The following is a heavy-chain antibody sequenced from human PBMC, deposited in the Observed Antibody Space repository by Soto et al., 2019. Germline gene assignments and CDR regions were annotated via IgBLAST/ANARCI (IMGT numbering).Heavy chain of an antibody. CDR3: ARRRGLVGSFDY. CDR1: GYSFTTYW. CDR2: IYPGDSDT. V-gene: IGHV5-51*01. J-gene: IGHJ4*02. Sequence: GEPLKISCNGAGYSFTTYWLGWVRQVPGKGLEWMGIIYPGDSDTRYSPSFQGQVTISADKSISAAYLQWSSLKASDTAMYFCARRRGLVGSFDYWGRGTLVTVSS. D-gene: IGHD3-9*01.